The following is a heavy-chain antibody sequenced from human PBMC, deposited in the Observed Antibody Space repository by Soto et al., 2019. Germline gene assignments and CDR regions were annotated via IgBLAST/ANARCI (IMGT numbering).Heavy chain of an antibody. D-gene: IGHD3-10*02. CDR1: GGTFSTYA. V-gene: IGHV1-69*01. J-gene: IGHJ3*01. Sequence: QVQLVQSGAEVKKPGSSMKVSCKASGGTFSTYAINWVRQAPGQGLEWMGGNIPVFGSPNYAENFQGRGTMTADETTASMEMRSLRPEDTAVYYCARGCSGAAYGKQCAFDVWGRGTMVTISS. CDR2: NIPVFGSP. CDR3: ARGCSGAAYGKQCAFDV.